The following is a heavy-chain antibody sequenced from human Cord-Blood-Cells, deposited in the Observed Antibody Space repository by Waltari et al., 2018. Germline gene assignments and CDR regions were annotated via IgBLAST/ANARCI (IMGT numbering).Heavy chain of an antibody. Sequence: QLQLQESGPGLVKPSETLSLTCTVSAGSISSSSYYWGWIREPPGKGLEWIGSIYYSGSTYYNPSLKSRVTISVDTSKNQFSLKLSSVTAADTAVYYCARQGGLGIKYYFDYWGQGTLVTVSS. D-gene: IGHD7-27*01. V-gene: IGHV4-39*01. CDR2: IYYSGST. J-gene: IGHJ4*02. CDR3: ARQGGLGIKYYFDY. CDR1: AGSISSSSYY.